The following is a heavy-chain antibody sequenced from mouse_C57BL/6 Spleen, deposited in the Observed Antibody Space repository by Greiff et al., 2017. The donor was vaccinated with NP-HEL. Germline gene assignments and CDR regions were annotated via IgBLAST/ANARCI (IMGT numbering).Heavy chain of an antibody. CDR2: IRNKANGYTT. D-gene: IGHD1-1*01. J-gene: IGHJ4*01. CDR3: ARSLYDGSSGYAMDY. Sequence: DVKLVESGGGLVQPGGSLSLSCAASGFTFTDYYMSWVRQPPGKALEWLGFIRNKANGYTTEYSASVKGRFTISRDNSQSILYLQMNALRAEDSATYYCARSLYDGSSGYAMDYWGQGTSVTVSS. CDR1: GFTFTDYY. V-gene: IGHV7-3*01.